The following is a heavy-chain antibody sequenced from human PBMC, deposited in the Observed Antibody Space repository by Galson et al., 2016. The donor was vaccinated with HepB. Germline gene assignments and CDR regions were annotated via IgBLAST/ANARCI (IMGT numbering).Heavy chain of an antibody. CDR3: ARGGITMFRRVAERGY. CDR1: GGSFSNYG. J-gene: IGHJ4*02. V-gene: IGHV1-69*13. Sequence: SVKVSCKASGGSFSNYGINWVRQAPGQGLEWMAGIVPYFGTIDYEQKFQGRLTITADESKSVVYMELSSLRSEDTAVYYCARGGITMFRRVAERGYWGQGTLVTVSS. CDR2: IVPYFGTI. D-gene: IGHD3-10*01.